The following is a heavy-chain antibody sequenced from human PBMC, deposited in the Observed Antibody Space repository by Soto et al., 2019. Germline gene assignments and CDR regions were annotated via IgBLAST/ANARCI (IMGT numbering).Heavy chain of an antibody. J-gene: IGHJ4*02. CDR3: AKLPQYDILTGYLNYFDY. CDR1: GFTFSDHY. CDR2: IKNKANGYKT. D-gene: IGHD3-9*01. V-gene: IGHV3-72*01. Sequence: GGSLRLSCVASGFTFSDHYTDWVRQAPGKGLEWVGRIKNKANGYKTEYADSVKGRFTISRDNSKNTLYLHMNSLRAEDTAVYYCAKLPQYDILTGYLNYFDYWGQGTLVTVSS.